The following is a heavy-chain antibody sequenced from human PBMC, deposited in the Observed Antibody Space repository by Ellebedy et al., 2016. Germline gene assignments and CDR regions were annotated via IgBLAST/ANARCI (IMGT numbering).Heavy chain of an antibody. V-gene: IGHV3-74*01. CDR1: GFTFNTYW. CDR3: ARATTMTKRGIGY. CDR2: INGDGSST. D-gene: IGHD4-17*01. Sequence: GESLKISCAASGFTFNTYWMYWVRQPPGKGLVWVSRINGDGSSTNYADSVQGRFIISRDNANSTLYLQMNSLRAEDTAVYYFARATTMTKRGIGYWGQGTLVTVSS. J-gene: IGHJ4*02.